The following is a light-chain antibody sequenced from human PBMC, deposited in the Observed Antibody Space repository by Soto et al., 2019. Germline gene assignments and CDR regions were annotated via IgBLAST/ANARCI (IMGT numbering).Light chain of an antibody. V-gene: IGLV2-8*01. Sequence: QSALTQPPSASGSPGQSVTISCTGTSSDVGGYNYVSWYQQHPGKAPKLMIYEVSKRPSGVPDRFSGSKSGNTASLTVSGLQTEDEADYYCSSYAGGYNLVFGTGTKVTVL. J-gene: IGLJ1*01. CDR2: EVS. CDR3: SSYAGGYNLV. CDR1: SSDVGGYNY.